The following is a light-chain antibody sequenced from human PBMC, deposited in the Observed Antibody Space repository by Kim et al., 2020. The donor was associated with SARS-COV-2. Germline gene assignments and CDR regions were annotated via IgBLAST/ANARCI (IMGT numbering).Light chain of an antibody. CDR3: QQYNSYSWT. J-gene: IGKJ1*01. V-gene: IGKV1-5*01. CDR1: QSISSR. CDR2: DAS. Sequence: ASVRDRVTITCRASQSISSRLAWYQQKPGKAPKVLIYDASSLESGVPSRFSGSGSGTEFTLTISSLQPDDFATYYCQQYNSYSWTFGQGTKVDIK.